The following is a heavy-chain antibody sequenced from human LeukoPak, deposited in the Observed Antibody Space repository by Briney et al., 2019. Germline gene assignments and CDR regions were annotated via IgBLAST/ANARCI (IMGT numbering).Heavy chain of an antibody. V-gene: IGHV4-39*07. D-gene: IGHD3-22*01. J-gene: IGHJ4*02. CDR3: ARLRDVLSYYDSSGYYYFDY. Sequence: SETLSLTCTVSGGSISSGDYYWSWIRQPPGKGLEWIGSIYHSGSTYYNPSLKSRVTISVDTSKNQFSLKLSSVTAADTAVYYCARLRDVLSYYDSSGYYYFDYWGQGTLVTVSS. CDR1: GGSISSGDYY. CDR2: IYHSGST.